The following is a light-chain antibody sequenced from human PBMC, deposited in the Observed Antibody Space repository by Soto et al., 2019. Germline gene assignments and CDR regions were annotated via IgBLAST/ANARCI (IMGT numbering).Light chain of an antibody. CDR1: SSDVGGYDY. J-gene: IGLJ1*01. CDR2: DVS. Sequence: QSALTQPASVSGSPGQSITISCTGTSSDVGGYDYVSWYQHHPGKAPKLMIYDVSNRPSGVSNRFSGSKSGNTASLPISGLQAKDEADYYCSSYTSSRLYVFGTGTKLTVL. CDR3: SSYTSSRLYV. V-gene: IGLV2-14*03.